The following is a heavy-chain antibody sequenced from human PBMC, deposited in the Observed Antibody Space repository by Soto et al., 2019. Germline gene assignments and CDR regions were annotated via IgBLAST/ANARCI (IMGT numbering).Heavy chain of an antibody. D-gene: IGHD3-22*01. CDR3: ARDRFYYGSSGYYYFDY. CDR2: ISSNSGTM. CDR1: GFTFSSYS. Sequence: GGSLRLSCAASGFTFSSYSMNWVRQAPGKGLEWVSYISSNSGTMYYADSVKGRFTISRDNAKNSLYLQMNSLRAEDTAVYYCARDRFYYGSSGYYYFDYWGQGP. V-gene: IGHV3-48*01. J-gene: IGHJ4*02.